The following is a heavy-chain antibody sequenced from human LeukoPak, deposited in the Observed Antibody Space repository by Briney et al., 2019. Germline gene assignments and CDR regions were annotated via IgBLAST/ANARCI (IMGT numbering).Heavy chain of an antibody. CDR3: ATSGTNWNYGWNNWFDS. J-gene: IGHJ5*01. CDR2: INPNSGGT. V-gene: IGHV1-2*02. D-gene: IGHD1-7*01. CDR1: GYTFTGYY. Sequence: ASVKVSCKASGYTFTGYYMHWVRQAPGQGLEWMGWINPNSGGTNYAQKFQGRVTMTRDTSISTAYTELSRLRSDDTAVYYCATSGTNWNYGWNNWFDSWGQGTLVTVSS.